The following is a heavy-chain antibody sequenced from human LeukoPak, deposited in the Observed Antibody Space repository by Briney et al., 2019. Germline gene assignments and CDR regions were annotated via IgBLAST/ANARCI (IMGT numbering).Heavy chain of an antibody. Sequence: GGSLRLSCAASGFTFSSYGMHWVRQAPGKGLEWVAFIRSDGSIKYYTESVKGRFTISRDYSKNTLYVQMNSLRAEDTAVYYCAKDEVFSSAWYFDYWGQGTLVTVSS. D-gene: IGHD6-19*01. CDR2: IRSDGSIK. CDR3: AKDEVFSSAWYFDY. J-gene: IGHJ4*02. V-gene: IGHV3-30*02. CDR1: GFTFSSYG.